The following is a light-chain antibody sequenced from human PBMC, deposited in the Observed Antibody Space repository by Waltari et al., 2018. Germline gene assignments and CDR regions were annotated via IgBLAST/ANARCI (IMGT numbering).Light chain of an antibody. J-gene: IGKJ1*01. Sequence: ELVLTQSPGTLSLSPGERATLSCRASQSVSRTLAWYQQKPGHAPRLLIYDASTRATGIPDRFSGSGSGTDFSLPISRLEPDDFAVYYCQKYGTLPATFGQGTKVEIK. CDR3: QKYGTLPAT. V-gene: IGKV3-20*01. CDR1: QSVSRT. CDR2: DAS.